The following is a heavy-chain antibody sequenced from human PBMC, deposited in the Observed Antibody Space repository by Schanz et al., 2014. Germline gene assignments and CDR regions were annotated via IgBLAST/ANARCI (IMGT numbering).Heavy chain of an antibody. CDR1: GFSFSNYW. CDR3: AGAVATIRADSFDI. V-gene: IGHV3-7*02. D-gene: IGHD5-12*01. J-gene: IGHJ3*02. CDR2: IKQDGSEK. Sequence: QLLESGGGLVQPGGSLRLSCAASGFSFSNYWMSWVRQAPGKGLEWVANIKQDGSEKYYVDSVKGRFTISRDNAKNSLYLQMNSLRAEDTAVYYCAGAVATIRADSFDIWGQGTMVAVSS.